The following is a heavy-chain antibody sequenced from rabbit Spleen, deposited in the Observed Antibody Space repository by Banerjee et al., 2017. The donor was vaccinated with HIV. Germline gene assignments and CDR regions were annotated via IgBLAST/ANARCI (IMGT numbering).Heavy chain of an antibody. CDR3: ARDLLGVIGWNFYL. V-gene: IGHV1S40*01. Sequence: QSLEESGGDLVKPGASLTLTCKASGVSFSFNSYMCWVRQAPGKGLEWTACINAATAKPVYATWAKGRFTISRTSSTTVTLRMTSLTAADRATYFCARDLLGVIGWNFYLWGPGTLVTVS. CDR1: GVSFSFNSY. J-gene: IGHJ4*01. CDR2: INAATAKP. D-gene: IGHD1-1*01.